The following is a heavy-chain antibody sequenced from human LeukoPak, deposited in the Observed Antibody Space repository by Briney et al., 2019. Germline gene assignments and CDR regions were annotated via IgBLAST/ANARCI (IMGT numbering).Heavy chain of an antibody. J-gene: IGHJ2*01. Sequence: ASVKVPCKASGYTFTGYYMHWVRQAPGQGLEWMGWINPNSGGTNYAQKFQGRVTMTRDTSISTAYMELSRLRSDDTAVYYCARVASYCGGDCTPDWYFDLWGRGTLVTVSS. V-gene: IGHV1-2*02. CDR1: GYTFTGYY. D-gene: IGHD2-21*02. CDR3: ARVASYCGGDCTPDWYFDL. CDR2: INPNSGGT.